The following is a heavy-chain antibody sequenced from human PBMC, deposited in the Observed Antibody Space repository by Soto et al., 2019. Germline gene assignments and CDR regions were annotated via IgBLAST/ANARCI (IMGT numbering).Heavy chain of an antibody. J-gene: IGHJ5*02. CDR3: ARHRIDYGYNWFDP. CDR2: IYYSGST. V-gene: IGHV4-39*01. CDR1: GGCMSSRSDY. Sequence: SETLAITCTVSGGCMSSRSDYWGWISQPPGKGLEWIGSIYYSGSTYYNPSLKSRVTISVDTSKNQFSLKLSSVTAADTAVYYCARHRIDYGYNWFDPWGQGTLVTVSS. D-gene: IGHD4-17*01.